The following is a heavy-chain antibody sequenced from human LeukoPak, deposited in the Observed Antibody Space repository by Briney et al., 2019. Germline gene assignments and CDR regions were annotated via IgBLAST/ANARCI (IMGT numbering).Heavy chain of an antibody. J-gene: IGHJ3*02. CDR2: IYYSGST. CDR1: GGSISSYY. Sequence: SETLSLTCTVSGGSISSYYWSWIRQPPGKGLEWIGYIYYSGSTTYNPPLKSRVTISVNTSKNQFSLKLSSVTAADTAVYYYARGGYCTNGVCYPLAFDIWGQGTMVSVFS. CDR3: ARGGYCTNGVCYPLAFDI. D-gene: IGHD2-8*01. V-gene: IGHV4-59*01.